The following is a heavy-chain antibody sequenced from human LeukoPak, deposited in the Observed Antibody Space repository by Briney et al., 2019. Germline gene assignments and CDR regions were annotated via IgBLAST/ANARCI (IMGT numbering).Heavy chain of an antibody. CDR1: GFTFSSYG. D-gene: IGHD2-21*02. Sequence: RPGGSLRLSCAASGFTFSSYGMHWVRQAPGKGLEWVAVISYDGSNKYYADSVKGRFTISRDNSKNTLYLQMNSLRAEDTAVYYCAKDQEPYCGGDCYSDYWGQGTLVTVSS. CDR3: AKDQEPYCGGDCYSDY. V-gene: IGHV3-30*18. J-gene: IGHJ4*02. CDR2: ISYDGSNK.